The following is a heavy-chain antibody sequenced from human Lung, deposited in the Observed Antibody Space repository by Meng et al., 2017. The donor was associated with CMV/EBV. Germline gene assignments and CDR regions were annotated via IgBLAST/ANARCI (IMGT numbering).Heavy chain of an antibody. D-gene: IGHD1-26*01. V-gene: IGHV4-4*02. CDR3: ARGKQDAWELLAY. CDR2: IDDSGST. CDR1: GVSISSNIR. Sequence: VRLEGSVPGTVKPSGTLPPTCGVSGVSISSNIRWTWVRQPPGKGLEWIGDIDDSGSTNYNPSLNSRISISLDKSKNHFSLKVNSVTAADTAVYYCARGKQDAWELLAYWGQGALVTVPS. J-gene: IGHJ4*02.